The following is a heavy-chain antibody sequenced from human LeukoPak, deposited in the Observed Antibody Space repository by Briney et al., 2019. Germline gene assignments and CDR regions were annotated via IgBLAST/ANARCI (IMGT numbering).Heavy chain of an antibody. CDR2: IIPIFGTA. V-gene: IGHV1-69*13. J-gene: IGHJ6*02. CDR1: GGTFSSYA. CDR3: ASSVPAAISYYYGMDV. D-gene: IGHD2-2*02. Sequence: GASVKVSCKASGGTFSSYAISWVRQVPGQGLEWMGGIIPIFGTANYAQKFQGRVTITADESTSTAYMELSSLRSEDTAVYYCASSVPAAISYYYGMDVWGQGTTVTVSS.